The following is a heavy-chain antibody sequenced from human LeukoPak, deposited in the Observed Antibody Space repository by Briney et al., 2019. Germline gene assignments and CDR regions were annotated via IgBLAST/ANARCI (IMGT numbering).Heavy chain of an antibody. V-gene: IGHV1-69*05. D-gene: IGHD2-21*02. CDR3: ARDNIVVVTAILIRHAFDI. Sequence: SVKVSCKASGVTFSSYAISWVRQAPGQGLEWMGRIIPIFGTANYAQKFQGRVTITTDESTSTAYMELSSLRSEDTAVYYCARDNIVVVTAILIRHAFDIWGQGTTVTVSS. CDR2: IIPIFGTA. J-gene: IGHJ3*02. CDR1: GVTFSSYA.